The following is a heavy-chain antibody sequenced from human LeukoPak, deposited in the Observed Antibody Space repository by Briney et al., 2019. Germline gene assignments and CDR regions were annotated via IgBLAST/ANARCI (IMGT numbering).Heavy chain of an antibody. CDR1: GYTFTSYY. J-gene: IGHJ6*02. V-gene: IGHV1-46*01. Sequence: GASVTVSCKASGYTFTSYYMHWVRQAPGQGLEWMGIINPSGGSTTYAQKFQGRVTMTRDTSTSTVYMELSSLRSEDTAVYYCARETGMTPPNYYYYGMDVWGQGTTVTVSS. CDR2: INPSGGST. D-gene: IGHD1-14*01. CDR3: ARETGMTPPNYYYYGMDV.